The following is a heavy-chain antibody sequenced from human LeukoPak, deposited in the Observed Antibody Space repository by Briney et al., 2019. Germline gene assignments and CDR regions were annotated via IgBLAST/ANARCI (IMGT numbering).Heavy chain of an antibody. CDR3: AKGDYDFWGGYYSRVDY. CDR2: ISGDGGST. V-gene: IGHV3-43*02. J-gene: IGHJ4*02. CDR1: GFTFDDYA. Sequence: PGGSLRLSCAASGFTFDDYAMHWVRQAPGKGLEWVSLISGDGGSTYYADSVKGRFTISRDNSKNSLYLQMNSLRTEDTALYYCAKGDYDFWGGYYSRVDYWGQGTLVTVSS. D-gene: IGHD3-3*01.